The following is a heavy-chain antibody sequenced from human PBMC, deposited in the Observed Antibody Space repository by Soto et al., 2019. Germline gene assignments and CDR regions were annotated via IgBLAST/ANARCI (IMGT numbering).Heavy chain of an antibody. CDR3: AKGYGYFDG. J-gene: IGHJ4*02. CDR2: ISYDGSDK. D-gene: IGHD5-18*01. V-gene: IGHV3-30*18. Sequence: QVQLVESGGGVVQPGRSLRLSCAASGFTFSSYGMHWVRQAPGKGLEWVAVISYDGSDKYYADSVKGRFTISRDNSKNTLYLQMNSLRAEDTAVYYCAKGYGYFDGWGQGTLVTVSS. CDR1: GFTFSSYG.